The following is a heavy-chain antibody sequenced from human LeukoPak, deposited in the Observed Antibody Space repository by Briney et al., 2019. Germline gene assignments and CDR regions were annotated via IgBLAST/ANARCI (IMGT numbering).Heavy chain of an antibody. V-gene: IGHV3-74*01. CDR1: GFTFSTYW. CDR3: ARDMRALYYFDY. J-gene: IGHJ4*02. Sequence: GGSLRLSCAASGFTFSTYWMHWVRQAPGKGLVWVSGINSDGSRTNYADSVKGRFTISRDNAKNSLYLQMNSLRAEDTAVYYCARDMRALYYFDYWGQGTLVTVSS. CDR2: INSDGSRT.